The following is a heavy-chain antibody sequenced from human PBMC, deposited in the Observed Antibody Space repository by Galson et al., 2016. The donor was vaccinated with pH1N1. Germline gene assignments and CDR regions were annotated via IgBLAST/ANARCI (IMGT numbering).Heavy chain of an antibody. V-gene: IGHV3-7*03. CDR1: GFTLSDYW. CDR3: ARAVATRESF. CDR2: IKPDGSQT. Sequence: SLRLSCAASGFTLSDYWMNWVRQAPGKGLEWVASIKPDGSQTYYVDSVKGRFTISRDNVKNSMFLHMYSLRAGDTTVYYCARAVATRESFWGQGTLVTVSS. D-gene: IGHD5-24*01. J-gene: IGHJ4*02.